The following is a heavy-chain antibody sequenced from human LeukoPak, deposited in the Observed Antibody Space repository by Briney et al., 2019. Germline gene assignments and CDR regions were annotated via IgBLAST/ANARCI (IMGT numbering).Heavy chain of an antibody. CDR2: TSAYNGNT. V-gene: IGHV1-18*01. CDR1: GYTFTSYG. Sequence: ASVKVSCKASGYTFTSYGISWVRQAPGQGLEWMGWTSAYNGNTNYAQKLQGRVTMTTDTSTSTAYMELRSLRSDDTAVYYCAREQARITMVRGVSYYMDVWGKGTTVTISS. CDR3: AREQARITMVRGVSYYMDV. J-gene: IGHJ6*03. D-gene: IGHD3-10*01.